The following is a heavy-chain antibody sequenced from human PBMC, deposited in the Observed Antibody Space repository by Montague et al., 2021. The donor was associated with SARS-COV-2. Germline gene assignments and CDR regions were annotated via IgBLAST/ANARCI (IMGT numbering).Heavy chain of an antibody. D-gene: IGHD3-22*01. Sequence: SETLSLTCTVSGGSISSYYWSWIRQPPGKGLEWIGYIYYSGSTNYNPSLKSRVTISIDTSKRQFSLKLSSVTAADTAVYYCARGLTDISMIVVVLLGASHYFAPWGPRSLVTVYS. CDR3: ARGLTDISMIVVVLLGASHYFAP. V-gene: IGHV4-59*12. J-gene: IGHJ5*02. CDR2: IYYSGST. CDR1: GGSISSYY.